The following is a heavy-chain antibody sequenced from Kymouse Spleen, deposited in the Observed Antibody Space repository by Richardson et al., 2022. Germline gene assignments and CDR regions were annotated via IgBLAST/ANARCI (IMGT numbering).Heavy chain of an antibody. D-gene: IGHD6-6*01. Sequence: QLQLQESGPGLVKPSETLSLTCTVSGGSISSSSYYWGWIRQPPGKGLEWIGSIYYSGSTYYNPSLKSRVTISVDTSKNQFSLKLSSVTAADTAVYYCARRQLVRNFDYWGQGTLVTVSS. J-gene: IGHJ4*02. CDR3: ARRQLVRNFDY. CDR2: IYYSGST. V-gene: IGHV4-39*01. CDR1: GGSISSSSYY.